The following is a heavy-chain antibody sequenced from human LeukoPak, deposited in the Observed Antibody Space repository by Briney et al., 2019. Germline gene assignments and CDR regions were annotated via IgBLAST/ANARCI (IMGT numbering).Heavy chain of an antibody. CDR3: ARWRTDYSSSPYYYYYYMDV. D-gene: IGHD6-13*01. V-gene: IGHV1-69*05. Sequence: GSSVKVSSKASGGTFSSDAISWVRQAPGQGLEWMGGIIPIFGTANYAQKFQGRVTITTDESTSTAYMELSSLRSEDTAVYYCARWRTDYSSSPYYYYYYMDVWGKGTTVTVSS. CDR2: IIPIFGTA. J-gene: IGHJ6*03. CDR1: GGTFSSDA.